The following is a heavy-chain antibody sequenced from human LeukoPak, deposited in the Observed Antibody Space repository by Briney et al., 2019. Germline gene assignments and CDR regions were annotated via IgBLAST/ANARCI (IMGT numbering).Heavy chain of an antibody. CDR2: INPHSGGT. J-gene: IGHJ4*02. Sequence: ASVKVSCKTSGYMFTTYYPHWVRQAPGQGLEWMGWINPHSGGTNYAQKFQGRVTMTRDTSIGTAYMELSRLRSDDTAVYYCARIGLRGVIISRPLDYWGQGTLVTVSS. CDR1: GYMFTTYY. CDR3: ARIGLRGVIISRPLDY. D-gene: IGHD3-16*02. V-gene: IGHV1-2*02.